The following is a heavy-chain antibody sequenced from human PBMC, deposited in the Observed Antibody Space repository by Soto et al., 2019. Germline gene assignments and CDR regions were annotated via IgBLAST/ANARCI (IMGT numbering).Heavy chain of an antibody. Sequence: QVQRVESGGGVVQPGKSLRLSCAASGFTFSSYAMHWARQTPGKGLEWVTVISIRAGGAYYAEYVRGGFTISRDDSKNTLYLQMDSLRVQDTAVYYCARGTIVARQHLDYWGQGTLVTVSS. CDR3: ARGTIVARQHLDY. V-gene: IGHV3-30*03. CDR2: ISIRAGGA. CDR1: GFTFSSYA. J-gene: IGHJ4*02. D-gene: IGHD1-1*01.